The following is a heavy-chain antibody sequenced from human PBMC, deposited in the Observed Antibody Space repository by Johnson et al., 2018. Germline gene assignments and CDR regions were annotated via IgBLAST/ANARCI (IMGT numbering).Heavy chain of an antibody. Sequence: VQLVESGGGLVQPGRSLRLSCAASGFTFDDYAMHWVRPATGKGLAWGSGISWNSGSIGYADSVTGRFTISRDNANNSLYLQMNSLRAEDTALYYCAKDGGDYDSSCYYLTGYYYMDVWGKGTTVTVSS. CDR3: AKDGGDYDSSCYYLTGYYYMDV. D-gene: IGHD3-22*01. V-gene: IGHV3-9*01. CDR1: GFTFDDYA. CDR2: ISWNSGSI. J-gene: IGHJ6*03.